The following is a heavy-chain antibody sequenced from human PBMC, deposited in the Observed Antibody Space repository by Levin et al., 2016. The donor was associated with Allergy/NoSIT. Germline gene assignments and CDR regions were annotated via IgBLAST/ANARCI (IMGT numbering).Heavy chain of an antibody. Sequence: SLKISCAASGFTFDDYAMHWVRQAPGKGLEWVSGISWNSGSIGYADSVKGRFTISRDNAKNSLYLQMNSLRAEDTALYYCAKDTPSSWFRNSDWYFDLWGRGTLVTVSS. D-gene: IGHD6-13*01. CDR3: AKDTPSSWFRNSDWYFDL. J-gene: IGHJ2*01. V-gene: IGHV3-9*01. CDR2: ISWNSGSI. CDR1: GFTFDDYA.